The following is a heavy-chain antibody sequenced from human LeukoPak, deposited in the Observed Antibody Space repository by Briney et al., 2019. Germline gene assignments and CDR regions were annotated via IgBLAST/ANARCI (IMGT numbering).Heavy chain of an antibody. CDR2: IRYDGSNK. J-gene: IGHJ4*02. V-gene: IGHV3-30*02. CDR3: AKDLDGDPKWIQLWSFDY. Sequence: GGSLRLSCAASGFTFSSYGMHWVRQAPGKGLEWVACIRYDGSNKYYADSVKGRFTISRDNSKNTLYLQMNSLRAEDTAVYYCAKDLDGDPKWIQLWSFDYWGQGTLVTVSS. CDR1: GFTFSSYG. D-gene: IGHD5-18*01.